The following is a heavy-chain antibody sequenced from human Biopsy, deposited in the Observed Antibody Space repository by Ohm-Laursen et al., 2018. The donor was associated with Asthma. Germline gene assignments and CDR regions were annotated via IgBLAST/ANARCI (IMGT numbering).Heavy chain of an antibody. CDR3: ARGYSGSDRIVYYYSGLEV. CDR1: GDSFSNYA. Sequence: VASVKVSCKTSGDSFSNYAISWVRQAPGQGLEWTGGLIPVLGTPDHAQMFEGRVTITADESTSTAYMELSSLSSEDTAVYYCARGYSGSDRIVYYYSGLEVWGQGTTVTVSS. CDR2: LIPVLGTP. J-gene: IGHJ6*02. V-gene: IGHV1-69*13. D-gene: IGHD5-12*01.